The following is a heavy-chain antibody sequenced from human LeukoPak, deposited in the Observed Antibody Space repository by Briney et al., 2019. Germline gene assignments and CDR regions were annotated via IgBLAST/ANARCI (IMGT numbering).Heavy chain of an antibody. Sequence: PGGSLTLSCAVCLLALSVYRTRSVSQAPGKGLEWVANIKQDGSETYYVDSVKGRFTIPRDNAKESLFLRMNRLGAEFTAVDSSAGDGGRFFDYWGQGTLVTVSS. V-gene: IGHV3-7*01. D-gene: IGHD4-23*01. CDR2: IKQDGSET. J-gene: IGHJ4*02. CDR3: AGDGGRFFDY. CDR1: LLALSVYR.